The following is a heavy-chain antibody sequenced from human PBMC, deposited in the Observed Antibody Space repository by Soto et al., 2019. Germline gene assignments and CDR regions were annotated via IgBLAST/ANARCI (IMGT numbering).Heavy chain of an antibody. D-gene: IGHD1-26*01. CDR1: GYIFSNYY. Sequence: ASVKVSCKASGYIFSNYYIHWVRQAPGQGLEWMGIINPSGSSTRYAQNFQGRVTMTRDTSSNTVYMELSSLGFEDTAVYYCARDVGDSGSHWFDSWGQGSLVTVSS. CDR2: INPSGSST. V-gene: IGHV1-46*01. CDR3: ARDVGDSGSHWFDS. J-gene: IGHJ5*01.